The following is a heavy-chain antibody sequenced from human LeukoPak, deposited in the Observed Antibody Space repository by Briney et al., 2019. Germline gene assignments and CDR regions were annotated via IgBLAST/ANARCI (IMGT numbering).Heavy chain of an antibody. CDR3: ARMAPGVSFDP. V-gene: IGHV1-69*10. J-gene: IGHJ5*02. Sequence: ASVRVSCTASGGTFSSYAISWVRQAPGQGLEWMGRIIPILGIANYAQKFQGRVTITADKSTSTAYMELSSLRSEDTAVYYCARMAPGVSFDPWGQGTLVTVSS. CDR1: GGTFSSYA. CDR2: IIPILGIA. D-gene: IGHD3-10*01.